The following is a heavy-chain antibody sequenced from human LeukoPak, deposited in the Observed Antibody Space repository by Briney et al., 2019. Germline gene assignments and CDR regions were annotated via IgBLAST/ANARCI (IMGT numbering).Heavy chain of an antibody. Sequence: PGGSLRLSCAASGFTFSSYAMHWVRQAPGKGLEWVAVISYDGSNKYYADSVKGRFTISRDNSKNTRYLQMNNLRAEDTAVYYCARDGRDTAMVTPGYWGQGTLVTVSS. J-gene: IGHJ4*02. D-gene: IGHD5-18*01. CDR2: ISYDGSNK. CDR3: ARDGRDTAMVTPGY. V-gene: IGHV3-30*04. CDR1: GFTFSSYA.